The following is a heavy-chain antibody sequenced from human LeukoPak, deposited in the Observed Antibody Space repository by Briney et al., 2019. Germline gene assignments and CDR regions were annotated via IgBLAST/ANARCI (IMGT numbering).Heavy chain of an antibody. CDR1: GLAFSAYK. CDR2: IINDGSYT. CDR3: AGGRGSYGLWDS. D-gene: IGHD1-26*01. V-gene: IGHV3-74*01. Sequence: GGSLRLSCAASGLAFSAYKMHWVRQAPRKGLMWVSHIINDGSYTTYADSVKGRFTISRDNAKNTLFLQMNSLRAEDTAVYYCAGGRGSYGLWDSWGQGTLVTVSS. J-gene: IGHJ4*02.